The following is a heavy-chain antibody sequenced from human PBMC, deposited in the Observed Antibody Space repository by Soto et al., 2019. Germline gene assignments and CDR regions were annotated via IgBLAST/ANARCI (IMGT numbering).Heavy chain of an antibody. CDR3: QNDSVSRRYPGRFSDAFDI. V-gene: IGHV3-30*18. CDR2: ISYDGSNK. Sequence: GGSLRLSCAASGFTFSSYGMHWVRQAPGKGLEWVAVISYDGSNKYYADSVKGRFTISRDNSKNTLYLQMNSLRAEDTAVYYCQNDSVSRRYPGRFSDAFDIWGQGTMVTVSS. J-gene: IGHJ3*02. CDR1: GFTFSSYG. D-gene: IGHD2-2*02.